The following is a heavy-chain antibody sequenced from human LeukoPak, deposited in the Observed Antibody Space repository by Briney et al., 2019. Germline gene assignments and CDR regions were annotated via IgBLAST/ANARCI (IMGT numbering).Heavy chain of an antibody. D-gene: IGHD3-9*01. J-gene: IGHJ6*02. CDR3: AREDDILPRRYGMDV. Sequence: ASVKVSCKASGYTFTGYYMHWVRQAPGQGLEWMGWINPNSGSTNYAQKFQGRVTMARDTSISTAYMELSRLRSDDTAVYYCAREDDILPRRYGMDVWGQGTTVTVSS. V-gene: IGHV1-2*02. CDR2: INPNSGST. CDR1: GYTFTGYY.